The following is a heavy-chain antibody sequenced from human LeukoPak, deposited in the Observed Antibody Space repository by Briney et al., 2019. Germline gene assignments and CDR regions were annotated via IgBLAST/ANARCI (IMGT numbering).Heavy chain of an antibody. CDR2: IYYSGST. Sequence: SETLSLTCTVSGGSISSYYWSWIRQPPGKGLEWIGYIYYSGSTNYNPSLKSRVTISVDKSKNQFSLKLSSVTAADTAVYYCARDSSGVAGTAVDYWGQGTLVTVSS. D-gene: IGHD6-19*01. J-gene: IGHJ4*02. CDR1: GGSISSYY. V-gene: IGHV4-59*12. CDR3: ARDSSGVAGTAVDY.